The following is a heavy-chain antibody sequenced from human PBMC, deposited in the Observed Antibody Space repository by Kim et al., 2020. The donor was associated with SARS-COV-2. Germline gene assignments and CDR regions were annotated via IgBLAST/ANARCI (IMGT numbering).Heavy chain of an antibody. V-gene: IGHV4-34*01. Sequence: PSLKSRVTISVDPSKNQFSLKLSSVTAADTAVYYCARGTFYLAGPIYFGYWGQGTLVTVSS. CDR3: ARGTFYLAGPIYFGY. J-gene: IGHJ4*02. D-gene: IGHD6-19*01.